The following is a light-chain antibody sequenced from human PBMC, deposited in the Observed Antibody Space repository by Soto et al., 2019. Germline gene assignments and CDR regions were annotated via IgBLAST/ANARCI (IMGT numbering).Light chain of an antibody. CDR3: QQYYSTLT. Sequence: DILLTQSPASLAVSLGERATINCNSIRSVLYSSNNKNHLAWYQQKPGQPPKLLIYWASTRESGVPDRFSGSGSGTDFTLTISSLQAEDVAVYYCQQYYSTLTFGGGTKVDIK. J-gene: IGKJ4*01. CDR2: WAS. CDR1: RSVLYSSNNKNH. V-gene: IGKV4-1*01.